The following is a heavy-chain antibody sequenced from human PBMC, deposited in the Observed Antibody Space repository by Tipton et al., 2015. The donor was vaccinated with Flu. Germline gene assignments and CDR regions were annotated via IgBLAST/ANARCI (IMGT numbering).Heavy chain of an antibody. CDR3: VQLKFL. CDR1: GFDFSDYW. CDR2: IKEDGRET. V-gene: IGHV3-7*01. J-gene: IGHJ4*02. Sequence: SLRLSCVAPGFDFSDYWMTWVRQAPGKGLEWVANIKEDGRETYYADSVKGRFTISRDNAKRSLFLQMNSLRAEDTAVYYCVQLKFLWGQGTLVSVSS. D-gene: IGHD1-1*01.